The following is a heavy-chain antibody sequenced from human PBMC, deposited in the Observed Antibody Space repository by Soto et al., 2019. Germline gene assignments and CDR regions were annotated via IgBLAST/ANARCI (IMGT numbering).Heavy chain of an antibody. V-gene: IGHV1-69*08. D-gene: IGHD3-3*01. CDR3: ARGTVTLFGVVTPPDY. J-gene: IGHJ4*02. CDR2: IIPMLDRT. Sequence: QVQLVQSGAEVKRPGSSVKVSCKSSGGSFNSFHFNWVRQAPGQGLEWMGRIIPMLDRTQSAQMFQGRVTITADKSTSTAYMEMSGLESVDTAVYYCARGTVTLFGVVTPPDYWGQGTLVTVSS. CDR1: GGSFNSFH.